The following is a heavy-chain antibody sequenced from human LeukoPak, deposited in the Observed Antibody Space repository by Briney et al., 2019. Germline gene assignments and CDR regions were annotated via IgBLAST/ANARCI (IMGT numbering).Heavy chain of an antibody. D-gene: IGHD6-6*01. CDR2: ISHSGST. V-gene: IGHV4-31*03. J-gene: IGHJ4*02. CDR1: GGSISSGGYF. Sequence: PSETLSLTCTVSGGSISSGGYFWSWVRQHPGKGLEWIGYISHSGSTYYNPSLKSRVTISLDTSKDRFSLKLTSVTAADTAVYYCARQGGYIISSFDSWGQGTLVTVSS. CDR3: ARQGGYIISSFDS.